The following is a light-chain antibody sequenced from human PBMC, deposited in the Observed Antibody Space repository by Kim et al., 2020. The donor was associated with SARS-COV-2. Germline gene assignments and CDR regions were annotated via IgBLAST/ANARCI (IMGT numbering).Light chain of an antibody. CDR3: LQRSMWPHT. CDR2: DAS. V-gene: IGKV3-11*01. Sequence: LSPGEGATLSCRASQSVRTQLAWYQQKPGQSPRLLIYDASTRASGVPARFSGSGSGTDFTLTLSSLEPEDFAVYYCLQRSMWPHTFGPGTKVDIE. CDR1: QSVRTQ. J-gene: IGKJ3*01.